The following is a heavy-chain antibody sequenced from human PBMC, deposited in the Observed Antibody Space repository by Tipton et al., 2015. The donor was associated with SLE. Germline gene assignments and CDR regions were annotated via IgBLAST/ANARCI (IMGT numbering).Heavy chain of an antibody. D-gene: IGHD3-16*01. CDR1: RGSLTGYS. CDR2: IDRDGSP. V-gene: IGHV4-34*01. J-gene: IGHJ6*03. Sequence: TLSLVCVVNRGSLTGYSWNWIRQFPGKGLEWIGEIDRDGSPNYKPSLQNRVTMSVDRSGNQFSLRLTSVTAADAAVYYCARGVSGYYFYSYMDVWGKGTTVTVSS. CDR3: ARGVSGYYFYSYMDV.